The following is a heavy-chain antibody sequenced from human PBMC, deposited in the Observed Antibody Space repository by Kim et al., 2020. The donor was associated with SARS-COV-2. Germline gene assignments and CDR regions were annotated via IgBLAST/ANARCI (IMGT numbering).Heavy chain of an antibody. CDR2: IIPIFGTA. CDR3: ARSSAAAGVFDY. V-gene: IGHV1-69*13. Sequence: SVKVSCKASGGTFSSYAFSWVRQAPGQGLEWMGGIIPIFGTANYAQKFQGRVTITADESTSTAYMELSSLRSEDTAVYYCARSSAAAGVFDYWGQGTLVTVSS. CDR1: GGTFSSYA. D-gene: IGHD6-13*01. J-gene: IGHJ4*02.